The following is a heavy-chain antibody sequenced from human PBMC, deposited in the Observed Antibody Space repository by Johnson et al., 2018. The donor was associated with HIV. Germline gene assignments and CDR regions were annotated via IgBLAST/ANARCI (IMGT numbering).Heavy chain of an antibody. CDR3: ARDTASSSTLDAFDI. CDR2: IGPAGDT. J-gene: IGHJ3*02. Sequence: VQLVESGGGLVQPGGSLRLSCAASGFTFSSYAMSWVRQATGKGLEWVSAIGPAGDTYYLGSVQGRFTVSRENAKNSLYLQMNSLRADDTAVYYCARDTASSSTLDAFDIRGQGTMVTVSS. V-gene: IGHV3-13*01. CDR1: GFTFSSYA. D-gene: IGHD2-2*01.